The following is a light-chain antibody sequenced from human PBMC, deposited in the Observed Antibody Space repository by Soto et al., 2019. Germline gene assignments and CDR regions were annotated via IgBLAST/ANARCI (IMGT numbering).Light chain of an antibody. CDR2: GAS. CDR3: QQYDNWPPWT. CDR1: QSVSSN. Sequence: EVVMTQSPATLSVSPGERATLSCRASQSVSSNLAWYQQKPGQAPRLLIYGASTRATGVPVRFSGSGSGTEFTLTIGSLQSEDFAFYYCQQYDNWPPWTFGQGTKVYIK. J-gene: IGKJ1*01. V-gene: IGKV3-15*01.